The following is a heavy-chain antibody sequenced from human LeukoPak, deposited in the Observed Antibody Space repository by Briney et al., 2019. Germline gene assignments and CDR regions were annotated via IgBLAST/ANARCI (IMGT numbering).Heavy chain of an antibody. CDR3: ARGRPRLTYYYGSGSYLDY. CDR1: GDSVSSNSAA. J-gene: IGHJ4*02. Sequence: SGPGLVKPSQTLSLTCDISGDSVSSNSAAWNWIRQSPSRGLEWLGRTYYRSKWYNDYAVSVKSRITINPDTSKNQFSLQLNSVTPEDTAVYYCARGRPRLTYYYGSGSYLDYWGQGTLVTVSS. CDR2: TYYRSKWYN. D-gene: IGHD3-10*01. V-gene: IGHV6-1*01.